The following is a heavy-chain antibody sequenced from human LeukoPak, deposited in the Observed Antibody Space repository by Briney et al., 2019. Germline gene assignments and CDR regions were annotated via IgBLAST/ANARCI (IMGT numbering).Heavy chain of an antibody. D-gene: IGHD3-9*01. CDR3: ARGFRLTGYRH. CDR2: INHSGSP. CDR1: GFTVSSNY. Sequence: GSLRLSCAASGFTVSSNYMSWVRQPPGKGLEWIGEINHSGSPNYNPSLKSRVTISVDTSKNQFSLKLSSVTAADTAVYYCARGFRLTGYRHWGQGTLVTVSS. V-gene: IGHV4-34*01. J-gene: IGHJ4*02.